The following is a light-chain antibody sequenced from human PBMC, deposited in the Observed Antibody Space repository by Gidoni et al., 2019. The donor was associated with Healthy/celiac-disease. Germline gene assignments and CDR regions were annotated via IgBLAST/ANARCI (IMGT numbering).Light chain of an antibody. Sequence: QSVLTQPPSVSAAPGQKVTISCSGSSSNIGNNYVSWYQHLPGTAPKLLISDNNKRPSGIPDRFSGSKSGTSATLGITGLQTGDEADYYCGTWDSSLSVWVFGGGTKLTVL. V-gene: IGLV1-51*01. J-gene: IGLJ3*02. CDR1: SSNIGNNY. CDR2: DNN. CDR3: GTWDSSLSVWV.